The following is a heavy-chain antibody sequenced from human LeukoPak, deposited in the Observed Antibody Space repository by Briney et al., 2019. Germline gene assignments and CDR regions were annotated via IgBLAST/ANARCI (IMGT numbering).Heavy chain of an antibody. CDR2: FIPIVGTA. CDR3: ARDGSRVPNQYCSSTSCHDAFDV. Sequence: SVKVSCKASGCTFSSFSISWVRQAPGQGLEWMGGFIPIVGTANYAQKFQGRVTITADESTSTAYMELSSLRSEDTAVYYCARDGSRVPNQYCSSTSCHDAFDVWGQGTMVTVSS. CDR1: GCTFSSFS. D-gene: IGHD2-2*01. V-gene: IGHV1-69*01. J-gene: IGHJ3*01.